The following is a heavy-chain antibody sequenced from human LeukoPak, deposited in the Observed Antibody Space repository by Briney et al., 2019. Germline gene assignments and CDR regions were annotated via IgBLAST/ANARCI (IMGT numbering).Heavy chain of an antibody. CDR3: AHRHRMPHFDY. Sequence: SGPTLVKPTQTLTLTCTFSGFSLSTSGVGVGWIRQPPGKALEWLALIYWNDDKRYSPSLKSRLTITKNTSKNQVVLTMTNMDPVDTATYYCAHRHRMPHFDYWGQGTLVTVSS. J-gene: IGHJ4*02. CDR1: GFSLSTSGVG. CDR2: IYWNDDK. D-gene: IGHD2-15*01. V-gene: IGHV2-5*01.